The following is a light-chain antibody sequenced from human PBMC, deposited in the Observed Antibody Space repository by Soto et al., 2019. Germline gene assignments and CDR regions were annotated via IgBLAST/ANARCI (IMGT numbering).Light chain of an antibody. CDR2: EVS. Sequence: QSVLTQPASVSGSPGQSITISCTGTSCDVGGYKYVSWYQQHPGKAPKLMIYEVSNRPSGVSNRFSGSKSGNTASLTISGLQAEDEAVYYCSSYTGSSTYVVFGGGTKLTVL. J-gene: IGLJ2*01. CDR1: SCDVGGYKY. V-gene: IGLV2-14*01. CDR3: SSYTGSSTYVV.